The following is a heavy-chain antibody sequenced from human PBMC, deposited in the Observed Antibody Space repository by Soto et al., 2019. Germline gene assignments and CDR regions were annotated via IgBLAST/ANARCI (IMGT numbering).Heavy chain of an antibody. CDR1: GFSLSTSGMC. CDR3: ARGHDFWSGYYYYGMDV. D-gene: IGHD3-3*01. Sequence: SGPTLVNPTQTLTLTCTFSGFSLSTSGMCVSWIRQPPGKALEWLALIDWDDDKYYSTSLKTRLTISKDTSKNQVVLTMTNMDPVDTATYYCARGHDFWSGYYYYGMDVWGQGTTVTVSS. J-gene: IGHJ6*02. CDR2: IDWDDDK. V-gene: IGHV2-70*01.